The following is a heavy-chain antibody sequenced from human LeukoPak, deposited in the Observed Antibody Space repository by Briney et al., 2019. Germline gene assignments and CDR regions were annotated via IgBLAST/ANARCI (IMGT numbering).Heavy chain of an antibody. CDR3: ARDVVVPAERGMDV. V-gene: IGHV3-21*01. J-gene: IGHJ6*02. D-gene: IGHD2-2*01. CDR2: ITRTSSHI. Sequence: GGSLRLSCAASGFTFSSYTMNWVRQAPGKGLEWVSSITRTSSHIYYADSVKGRFTISRDNARNSLSLQMNSLRGEDTAVYYCARDVVVPAERGMDVWGQGTAVTVSS. CDR1: GFTFSSYT.